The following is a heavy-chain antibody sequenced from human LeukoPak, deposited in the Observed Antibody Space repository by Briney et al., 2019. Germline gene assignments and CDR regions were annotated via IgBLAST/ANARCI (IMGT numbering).Heavy chain of an antibody. CDR2: IYSGGST. Sequence: PGGSLRLSCAASGFTFSSYEMNWVRQAPGKGLEWVSVIYSGGSTYYADSVKGRFTISRDNSKNTLYLQMNSLRAEDTAVYYCARDPYSSGWYKDAFDIWGQGTMVTVSS. D-gene: IGHD6-19*01. CDR1: GFTFSSYE. CDR3: ARDPYSSGWYKDAFDI. J-gene: IGHJ3*02. V-gene: IGHV3-66*01.